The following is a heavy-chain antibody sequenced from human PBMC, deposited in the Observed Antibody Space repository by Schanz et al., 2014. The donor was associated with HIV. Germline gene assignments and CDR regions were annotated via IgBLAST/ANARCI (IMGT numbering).Heavy chain of an antibody. CDR2: VYIGDST. V-gene: IGHV3-66*02. Sequence: VQLVESGGGVVQPGRSLRLSCAVSGFTISSNYMSWVRQAPGKGLEWVSVVYIGDSTFYANSVKGRFTISRDISKNTLYLQMNSLRAEDTAVYYCAKEEQQLGGVGGYHFDYWGHGTMVTVS. D-gene: IGHD6-13*01. CDR1: GFTISSNY. J-gene: IGHJ4*03. CDR3: AKEEQQLGGVGGYHFDY.